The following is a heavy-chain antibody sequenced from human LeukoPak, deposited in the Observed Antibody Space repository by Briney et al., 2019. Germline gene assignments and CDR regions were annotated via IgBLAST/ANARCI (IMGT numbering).Heavy chain of an antibody. CDR1: GGSFSDYY. CDR2: ISHSGST. J-gene: IGHJ4*02. V-gene: IGHV4-34*01. D-gene: IGHD2-2*01. CDR3: ARGRLQYQVVLGY. Sequence: PSETLSLTCAVYGGSFSDYYWNWIRQPPGKGLEWIGEISHSGSTNYNPSLKSRVSISVDTSKNQFSLRLNSVTAADTAVYYCARGRLQYQVVLGYWGQGTLVTVSS.